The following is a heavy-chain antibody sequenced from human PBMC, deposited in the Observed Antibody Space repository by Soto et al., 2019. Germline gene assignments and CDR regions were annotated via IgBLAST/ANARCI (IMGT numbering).Heavy chain of an antibody. V-gene: IGHV1-18*01. CDR2: ISAYNGNT. CDR1: GYTFTSDG. J-gene: IGHJ6*02. D-gene: IGHD3-10*01. Sequence: ASVKGSCKASGYTFTSDGISWVRQAPEQGLEWMGWISAYNGNTNYAQKLQGRVTMTTDTSTSTAYMELRSLRSDDTAVYYCARDSITMVRGPYYYYYGMDVWGQGTTVTVSS. CDR3: ARDSITMVRGPYYYYYGMDV.